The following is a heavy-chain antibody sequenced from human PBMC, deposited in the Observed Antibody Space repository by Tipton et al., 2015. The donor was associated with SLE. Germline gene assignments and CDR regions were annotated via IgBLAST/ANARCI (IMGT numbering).Heavy chain of an antibody. D-gene: IGHD1-1*01. CDR2: IYHSGST. J-gene: IGHJ4*02. CDR3: ARGGTGTFDY. Sequence: TLSLTCAVSGYSISSGYYWGWIRQPPGKGLEWIGSIYHSGSTYYNPSLKSRVTISVDTSKNQFSLKLSSVTAADTAVYYCARGGTGTFDYWGQGTLVTVSS. V-gene: IGHV4-38-2*01. CDR1: GYSISSGYY.